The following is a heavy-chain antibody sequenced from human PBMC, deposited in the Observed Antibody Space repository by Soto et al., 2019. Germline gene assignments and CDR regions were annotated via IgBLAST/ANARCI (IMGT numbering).Heavy chain of an antibody. Sequence: GGSLRLSCAASGFTFSSYWMHWVRQAPGKGLVWVSRINNDESSTTYADSVKGRFTISRDNAKNTLYLQMNSLRAEDTAVYYCAREGITVADLDYWGQGTLVTVS. CDR1: GFTFSSYW. V-gene: IGHV3-74*01. D-gene: IGHD6-19*01. CDR3: AREGITVADLDY. J-gene: IGHJ4*02. CDR2: INNDESST.